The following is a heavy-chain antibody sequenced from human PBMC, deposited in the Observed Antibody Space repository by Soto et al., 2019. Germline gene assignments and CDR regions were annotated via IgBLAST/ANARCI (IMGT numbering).Heavy chain of an antibody. J-gene: IGHJ1*01. CDR1: GGSISSGGYY. CDR3: ARSAAYYYDSSGYYSPRAEYFQH. CDR2: IYYSGST. V-gene: IGHV4-31*03. Sequence: SETLSLTCTVSGGSISSGGYYWSWIRQHPGKGLEWIGYIYYSGSTYYNPSLKSRVTISVDTSKNQFSLKLSSVTAADTAVYYCARSAAYYYDSSGYYSPRAEYFQHWGQGTLVTVSS. D-gene: IGHD3-22*01.